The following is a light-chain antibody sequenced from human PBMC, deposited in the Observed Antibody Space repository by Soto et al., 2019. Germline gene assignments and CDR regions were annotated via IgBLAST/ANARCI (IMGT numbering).Light chain of an antibody. Sequence: QSALTQPASVSGSPGQSITISYTGTSSDVGGYNYVSWYQQHPGRAPKLMIYDVSIRPSGVSNRFSGSKSGNTASLTISGLQAEDEADYYCSSYTSSSTDVFGTGTKVTVL. CDR2: DVS. CDR1: SSDVGGYNY. CDR3: SSYTSSSTDV. J-gene: IGLJ1*01. V-gene: IGLV2-14*01.